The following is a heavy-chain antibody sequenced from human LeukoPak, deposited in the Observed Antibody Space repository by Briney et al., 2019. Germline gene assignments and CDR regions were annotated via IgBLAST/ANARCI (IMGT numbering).Heavy chain of an antibody. CDR2: IYYSGST. D-gene: IGHD1-7*01. J-gene: IGHJ4*02. Sequence: SETLSLTCTVSGGSISSSSYYWGWIRQPPGKGLEWIGNIYYSGSTYYNPSLKSRVTISVDTSKNQFSLKLSSVTAADTAVYYCARAPRSRLYNWNYSFDYWGQGTLVTVSS. CDR1: GGSISSSSYY. CDR3: ARAPRSRLYNWNYSFDY. V-gene: IGHV4-39*07.